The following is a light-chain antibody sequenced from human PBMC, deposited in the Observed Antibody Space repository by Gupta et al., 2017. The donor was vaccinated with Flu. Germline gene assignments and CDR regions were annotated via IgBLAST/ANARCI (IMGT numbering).Light chain of an antibody. CDR1: SLRSYY. Sequence: SSELTQDPAVSVALGQTVRITCQGDSLRSYYASWYQQKPGQAPVLVIYGKNNRPSGIPDRFSGSCSGNTASLTITGAQAEDEADYYCNSRDSSGNYVLGTGTKVTGL. CDR2: GKN. J-gene: IGLJ1*01. CDR3: NSRDSSGNYV. V-gene: IGLV3-19*01.